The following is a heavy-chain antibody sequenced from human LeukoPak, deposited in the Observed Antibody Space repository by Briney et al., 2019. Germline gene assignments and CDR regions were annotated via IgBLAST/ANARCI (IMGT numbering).Heavy chain of an antibody. D-gene: IGHD6-19*01. CDR1: GFSFSNYV. V-gene: IGHV3-30*03. CDR2: ISYDGNNK. J-gene: IGHJ4*02. CDR3: ASTSGWYEPIDY. Sequence: GGSLRLSCAASGFSFSNYVMYWVRQAPRKGPEWVAVISYDGNNKYYADSVKGRFTISRDNSKNTLYLQMNSLRTEDTAVYYCASTSGWYEPIDYWGQGTLVTVSS.